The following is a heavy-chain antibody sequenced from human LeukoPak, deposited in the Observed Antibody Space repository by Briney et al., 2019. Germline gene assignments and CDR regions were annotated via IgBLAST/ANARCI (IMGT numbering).Heavy chain of an antibody. CDR3: ARGREFMDV. Sequence: GGSLRLSCAASGFTFSSCAIHWVRQAPGKGLEWVAVISYDGSNKYYADSVKGRFTISRDNSKNTLYLQMNSLRAEDTAVYYCARGREFMDVWGQGTTVTVSS. V-gene: IGHV3-30-3*01. CDR2: ISYDGSNK. CDR1: GFTFSSCA. J-gene: IGHJ6*02. D-gene: IGHD3-10*01.